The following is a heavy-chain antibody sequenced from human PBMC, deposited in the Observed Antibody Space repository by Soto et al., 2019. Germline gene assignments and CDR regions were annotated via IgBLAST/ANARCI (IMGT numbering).Heavy chain of an antibody. CDR1: EFTFSSYA. J-gene: IGHJ6*02. CDR2: ISFDGRNR. CDR3: ARVNDFWSGYSKYYYFGMDV. D-gene: IGHD3-3*01. V-gene: IGHV3-30*04. Sequence: QVQLVESGGGLVQPGRSLRLSCLASEFTFSSYAMHWVRQAPGKGLEWVAVISFDGRNRFYTDSVKGRFIISRDNSKNTLSLQMNSLRAEDTAVYYCARVNDFWSGYSKYYYFGMDVWGQGTTVTVSS.